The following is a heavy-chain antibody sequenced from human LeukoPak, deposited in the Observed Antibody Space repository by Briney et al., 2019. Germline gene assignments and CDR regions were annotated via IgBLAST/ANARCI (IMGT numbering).Heavy chain of an antibody. J-gene: IGHJ4*02. Sequence: ASVKVSCKASGYTFTGYYMHWVRQAPGQGLEWMGIINPSGGSTSYAQKFQGRVTMTRDTSTSTVYMELSSLRSEDTAVYYCARDHCSSTSCYYFDYWGQGTLVTVSS. CDR1: GYTFTGYY. D-gene: IGHD2-2*01. CDR3: ARDHCSSTSCYYFDY. V-gene: IGHV1-46*01. CDR2: INPSGGST.